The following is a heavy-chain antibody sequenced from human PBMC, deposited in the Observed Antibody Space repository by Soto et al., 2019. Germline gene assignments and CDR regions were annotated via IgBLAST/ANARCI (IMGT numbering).Heavy chain of an antibody. CDR1: GFTFSSYA. CDR3: AKDRYDILTGYPIQYGMDV. J-gene: IGHJ6*02. V-gene: IGHV3-23*01. D-gene: IGHD3-9*01. CDR2: FSGSGDNT. Sequence: GGSLRLSCAASGFTFSSYAMSWVRQAPGKGLEWVSSFSGSGDNTDYADSGKGRFTISRDNSKNTLYMQMNSLRAEDTAVYYCAKDRYDILTGYPIQYGMDVWGQGTTVTVSS.